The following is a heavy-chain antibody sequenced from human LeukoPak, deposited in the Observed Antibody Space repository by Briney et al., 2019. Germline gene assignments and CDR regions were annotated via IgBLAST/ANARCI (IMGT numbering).Heavy chain of an antibody. CDR2: IKQDGSEK. CDR3: ASQNDYGGNCFFEY. J-gene: IGHJ4*02. Sequence: GGSLRLSCAASGFTFSSYWMSWVRQAPGKGLEWVANIKQDGSEKYYVDSAKGRFTISRDNAKSSLYLQMNSLRAEDTAVYYCASQNDYGGNCFFEYWGQGTLVTVSS. CDR1: GFTFSSYW. V-gene: IGHV3-7*01. D-gene: IGHD4-23*01.